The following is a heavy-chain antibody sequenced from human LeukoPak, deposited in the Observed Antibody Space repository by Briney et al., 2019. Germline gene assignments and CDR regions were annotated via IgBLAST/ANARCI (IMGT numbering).Heavy chain of an antibody. CDR2: IYYSGST. CDR1: GGSISSSSYY. Sequence: SETLSLTCTVSGGSISSSSYYWGWIRQPPGKGLEWIGSIYYSGSTNYSPSLKSRVTVSVDTSKNQFSLKLSSVTAADTAVYYCARQGRGSSAGFDYWGQGTLVTVSS. V-gene: IGHV4-39*01. D-gene: IGHD6-13*01. J-gene: IGHJ4*02. CDR3: ARQGRGSSAGFDY.